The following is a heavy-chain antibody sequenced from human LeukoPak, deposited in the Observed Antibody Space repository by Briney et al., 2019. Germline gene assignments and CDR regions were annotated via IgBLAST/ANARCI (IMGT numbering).Heavy chain of an antibody. V-gene: IGHV3-30*18. CDR2: ISYDGSNK. CDR1: GFTFRDFW. J-gene: IGHJ4*02. Sequence: PGGSLRLSCEVSGFTFRDFWVNWVRQAPGKGLEWVAVISYDGSNKYYADSVKGRFTISRDNSKNTLYLQMNSLRAEDTAVYYCAKGQVVVVPAAMGVLDYWGQGTLVTVSS. CDR3: AKGQVVVVPAAMGVLDY. D-gene: IGHD2-2*01.